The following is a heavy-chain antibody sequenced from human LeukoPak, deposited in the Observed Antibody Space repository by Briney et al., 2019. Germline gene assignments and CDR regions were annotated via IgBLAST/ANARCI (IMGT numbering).Heavy chain of an antibody. Sequence: SETLSLTCAVYGGSFSGYYWSWIRQPPGKGLEWIGEINHSGSTNYNPSLKSRVTISVDTSKNQFSLKLSSVTAADTAVYYCARAEKYYYDSSGYQAFDYWGQGTLVTVSS. D-gene: IGHD3-22*01. CDR2: INHSGST. CDR3: ARAEKYYYDSSGYQAFDY. V-gene: IGHV4-34*01. CDR1: GGSFSGYY. J-gene: IGHJ4*02.